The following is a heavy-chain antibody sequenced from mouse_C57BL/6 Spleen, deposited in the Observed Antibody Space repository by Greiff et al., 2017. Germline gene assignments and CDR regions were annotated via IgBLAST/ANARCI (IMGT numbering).Heavy chain of an antibody. J-gene: IGHJ2*01. Sequence: EVQLQQSGPELVKPGASVKIPCKASGYTFTDYNMDWVKQSHGKSLEWIGDINPNNGGTIYNQKFKGKATLTVDKSSSTAYMELRSLTSEDTAVYYCARGPYYYGSSYGGFDYWGQGTTLTVSS. V-gene: IGHV1-18*01. D-gene: IGHD1-1*01. CDR3: ARGPYYYGSSYGGFDY. CDR1: GYTFTDYN. CDR2: INPNNGGT.